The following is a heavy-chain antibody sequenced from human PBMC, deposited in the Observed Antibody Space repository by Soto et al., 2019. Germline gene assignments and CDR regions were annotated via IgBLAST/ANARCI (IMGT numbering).Heavy chain of an antibody. Sequence: EVQLVESGGGLVQPGGSLRLSCAASEFTLSNHWMSCVRQAPGKGLEWVANIKQDGSEKYYVDSVKGRFTISRDNATNSLFLQMSSLRAEDTAVYYCARGRGLDHWGQGTLVTVSS. CDR3: ARGRGLDH. CDR1: EFTLSNHW. J-gene: IGHJ4*02. D-gene: IGHD3-10*01. CDR2: IKQDGSEK. V-gene: IGHV3-7*03.